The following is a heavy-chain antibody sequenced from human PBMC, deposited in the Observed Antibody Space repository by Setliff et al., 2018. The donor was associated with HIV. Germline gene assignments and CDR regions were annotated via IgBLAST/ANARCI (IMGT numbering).Heavy chain of an antibody. V-gene: IGHV1-2*02. CDR3: ARDVGRDGYCFDH. D-gene: IGHD5-12*01. J-gene: IGHJ4*02. Sequence: ASVKVSCKASGYTFTDYYMHWVRQAPGQGLEWMGWINPKSGGTNYAQKFQGRVTMTTDRSTSTAYMELRSLRSDDTAVYYCARDVGRDGYCFDHWGQGTLVTVSS. CDR2: INPKSGGT. CDR1: GYTFTDYY.